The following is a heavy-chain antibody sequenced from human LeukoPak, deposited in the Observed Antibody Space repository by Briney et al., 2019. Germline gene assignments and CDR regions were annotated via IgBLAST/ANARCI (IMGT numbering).Heavy chain of an antibody. D-gene: IGHD2-2*01. V-gene: IGHV3-21*01. Sequence: PGGSLRLSCAASGFTFSSYAMSWVRQAPGKGLEWVSSISSSSSYIYYADSVKGRFTISRDNAKNSLYLQMNSLRAEDTAVYYCARDLGEGKPDIVVVPAARRRYYYYGMDVWGQGTTVTVSS. CDR3: ARDLGEGKPDIVVVPAARRRYYYYGMDV. CDR1: GFTFSSYA. CDR2: ISSSSSYI. J-gene: IGHJ6*02.